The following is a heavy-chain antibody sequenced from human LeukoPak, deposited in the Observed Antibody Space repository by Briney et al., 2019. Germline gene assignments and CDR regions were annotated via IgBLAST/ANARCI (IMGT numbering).Heavy chain of an antibody. CDR2: ISTNGDST. CDR3: ARWGSISCYDY. V-gene: IGHV3-64*02. CDR1: GFTFSTYA. Sequence: PGGSLRLSCPASGFTFSTYAMHWVRQAPGKGLEYVSAISTNGDSTYYADSVKSRFTISRDNSKNTLFLQMGSLRTDDMAVYYCARWGSISCYDYWGQGTLVTVSS. D-gene: IGHD2-15*01. J-gene: IGHJ4*02.